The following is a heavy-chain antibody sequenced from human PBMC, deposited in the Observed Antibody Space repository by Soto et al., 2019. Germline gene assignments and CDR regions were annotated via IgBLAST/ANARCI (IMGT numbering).Heavy chain of an antibody. D-gene: IGHD3-22*01. Sequence: EVQLLESGGGLVQPGGYLRLSCAASGFTFSSYAMSWVRQAPGKGLEWVSTVSGSGDSTFYADSVKGRFTIFRDNSKNSLYLQMNILRDEDTAVYYCAIVYYSNNGLYFDYWGQGTLATGSS. CDR3: AIVYYSNNGLYFDY. V-gene: IGHV3-23*01. CDR1: GFTFSSYA. J-gene: IGHJ4*02. CDR2: VSGSGDST.